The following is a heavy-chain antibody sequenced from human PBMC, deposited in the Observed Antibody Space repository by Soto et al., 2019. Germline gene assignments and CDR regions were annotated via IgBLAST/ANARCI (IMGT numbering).Heavy chain of an antibody. J-gene: IGHJ6*02. Sequence: SQTQSLTCTVSCGYIRNSSYYWDRIRQPPGKGLEWIGSIYYSGSTYYSPSLKSRVTISVDTSKNEFSLRLNSVTAADTAVYYCARLNGYCVSTKCNGYYGMDVWGQGTTVTVSS. CDR1: CGYIRNSSYY. D-gene: IGHD2-2*03. V-gene: IGHV4-39*01. CDR3: ARLNGYCVSTKCNGYYGMDV. CDR2: IYYSGST.